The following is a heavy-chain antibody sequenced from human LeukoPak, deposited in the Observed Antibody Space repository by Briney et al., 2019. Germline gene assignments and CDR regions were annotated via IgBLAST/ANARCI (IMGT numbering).Heavy chain of an antibody. CDR2: ISYDGSNT. V-gene: IGHV3-30*18. D-gene: IGHD6-19*01. CDR1: GFTFSVYG. J-gene: IGHJ4*02. CDR3: AKDRLSDNRGWYELES. Sequence: PGGSLRLSCAASGFTFSVYGMHWVRQAPGKGLEWVAVISYDGSNTYYADSVKGRFTISRDNSKNNLFLQMNSLRGEDTAVYFCAKDRLSDNRGWYELESWGQGIRVTVSS.